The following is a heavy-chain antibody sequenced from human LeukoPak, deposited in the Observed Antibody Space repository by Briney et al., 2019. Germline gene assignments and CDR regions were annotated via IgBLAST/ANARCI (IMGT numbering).Heavy chain of an antibody. D-gene: IGHD6-19*01. CDR2: IYYSGST. CDR1: GGSISSYY. J-gene: IGHJ4*02. Sequence: PSETLSLTCTVSGGSISSYYWSWIRQPPGKGLEWIGNIYYSGSTYYNPSLKSRVTISVDTSKNQFSLKLSSVTAADTAVYYCAREVAGTPWIDYWGQGTLVTVSS. CDR3: AREVAGTPWIDY. V-gene: IGHV4-59*04.